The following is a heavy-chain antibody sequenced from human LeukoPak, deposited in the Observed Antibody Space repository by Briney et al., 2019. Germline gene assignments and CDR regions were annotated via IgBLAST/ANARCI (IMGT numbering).Heavy chain of an antibody. CDR3: ARDLGGSSGWYGFDY. CDR2: IIPIFGTA. Sequence: GASVKVSCKASGGTFSSYAISWVRQAPGQGLEWMGGIIPIFGTANYAQKFQGRVTITADKSTSTAYMELSSLRSEDTAVYYCARDLGGSSGWYGFDYWGQGTLVTVSS. J-gene: IGHJ4*02. V-gene: IGHV1-69*06. D-gene: IGHD6-19*01. CDR1: GGTFSSYA.